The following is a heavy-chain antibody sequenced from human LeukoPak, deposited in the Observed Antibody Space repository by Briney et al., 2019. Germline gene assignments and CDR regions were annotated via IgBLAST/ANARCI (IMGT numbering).Heavy chain of an antibody. Sequence: GGSPRLSCAASGFTVSNYMSWVRQAPGKGLEWVSVIYTGGGTYYADSVKGRFTISRDNSKNTLYLQMNSLRAEDTAVYYCATRYGSGSYHMDVWGQGTTVTVSS. CDR1: GFTVSNY. D-gene: IGHD3-10*01. J-gene: IGHJ6*02. V-gene: IGHV3-66*01. CDR3: ATRYGSGSYHMDV. CDR2: IYTGGGT.